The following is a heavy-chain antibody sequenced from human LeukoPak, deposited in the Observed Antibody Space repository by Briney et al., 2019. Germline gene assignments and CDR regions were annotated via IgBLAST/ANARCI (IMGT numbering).Heavy chain of an antibody. J-gene: IGHJ6*02. D-gene: IGHD3-3*01. CDR1: GFTVSGNY. V-gene: IGHV3-66*01. CDR2: IYSGGST. CDR3: ARDGVGYDFWSGPYV. Sequence: GGSLRLSCAVFGFTVSGNYMSWVRQAPRKGLEWVSAIYSGGSTYYADSVKGRFTISRDNSKNTLYLQMNSLRAEDTAVYYCARDGVGYDFWSGPYVWGQGTTVTVSS.